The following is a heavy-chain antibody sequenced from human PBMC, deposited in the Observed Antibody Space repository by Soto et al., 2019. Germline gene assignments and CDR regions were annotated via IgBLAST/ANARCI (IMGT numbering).Heavy chain of an antibody. J-gene: IGHJ4*02. D-gene: IGHD7-27*01. CDR3: ARGPSGDKVDY. CDR2: IYNGGST. Sequence: SETLSLTCTVSGDSISRGDSAWSWSRQSPGEGLEWIGHIYNGGSTYNNPSLNSRLSISVDVSKNQFSLQLSSVTAADTALYYCARGPSGDKVDYWGQGTLVTVSS. V-gene: IGHV4-30-4*01. CDR1: GDSISRGDSA.